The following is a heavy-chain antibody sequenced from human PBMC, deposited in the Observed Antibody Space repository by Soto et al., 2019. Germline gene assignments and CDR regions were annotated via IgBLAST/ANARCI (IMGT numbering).Heavy chain of an antibody. J-gene: IGHJ4*02. CDR2: ISSSSSYI. Sequence: GGSLRLSCASSGFPFSSYSMNWVRQAPGKGLEWVSSISSSSSYIYYADSVKGRFTISRDNAKNSLYLQMNSLRAEDTAVYYCARDRYCSSTSCYFFDYWGQGTLVTVSS. D-gene: IGHD2-2*01. CDR3: ARDRYCSSTSCYFFDY. CDR1: GFPFSSYS. V-gene: IGHV3-21*01.